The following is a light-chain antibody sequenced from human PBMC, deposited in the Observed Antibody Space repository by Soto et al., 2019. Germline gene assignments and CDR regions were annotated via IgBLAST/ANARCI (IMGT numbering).Light chain of an antibody. J-gene: IGLJ1*01. CDR3: GSWDSSLSAYV. CDR2: DDD. Sequence: QSVLTQPPSVSAAPGQKVTISCSGSSSNIGGNSVSWYQQLPGTAPKLLIYDDDKRPSGIPDRFSSSKSGTSATLGITGFQTGDEADYYCGSWDSSLSAYVFATGTKVTVL. CDR1: SSNIGGNS. V-gene: IGLV1-51*01.